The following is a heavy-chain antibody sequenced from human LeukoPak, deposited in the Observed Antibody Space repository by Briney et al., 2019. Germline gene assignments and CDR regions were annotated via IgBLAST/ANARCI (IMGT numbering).Heavy chain of an antibody. J-gene: IGHJ4*02. CDR3: ARGGGPPSYFDY. V-gene: IGHV4-61*02. CDR1: GGSISSGSYY. CDR2: IYTSGST. Sequence: SETLSLTCTVSGGSISSGSYYWSWIRQPAGKGLEWIGRIYTSGSTNYNPSLKSRVTISVDTSRSQFSLKLTSVTAADTAVYYCARGGGPPSYFDYWGQGTLVSGSS. D-gene: IGHD3-16*01.